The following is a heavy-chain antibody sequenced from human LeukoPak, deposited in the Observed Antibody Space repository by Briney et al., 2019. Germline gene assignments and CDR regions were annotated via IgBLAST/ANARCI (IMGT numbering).Heavy chain of an antibody. Sequence: SETLSLTCAASGYSISSGYYWGWIRQPPGKGLEWIGSIYHSGSTYYNPSLKSRVTISVDTSKNQFSLKLSSVTAADTAVYYCARAREVGAYYNWFDPWGQGTLVTVSS. J-gene: IGHJ5*02. CDR3: ARAREVGAYYNWFDP. CDR1: GYSISSGYY. D-gene: IGHD1-26*01. V-gene: IGHV4-38-2*01. CDR2: IYHSGST.